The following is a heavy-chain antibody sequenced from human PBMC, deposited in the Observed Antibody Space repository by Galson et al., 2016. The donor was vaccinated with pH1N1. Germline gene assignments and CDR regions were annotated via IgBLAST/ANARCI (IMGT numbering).Heavy chain of an antibody. CDR3: ASSIPVTALDAFDL. Sequence: CAVSGYSIISGYYWGWVRQPPGKGLEWIGSIFHSGSTYYNPSLKSRVTISVDTSRNQFSLTLSSVTAADTALYYCASSIPVTALDAFDLWGQGTMVTVSS. V-gene: IGHV4-38-2*01. CDR1: GYSIISGYY. J-gene: IGHJ3*01. D-gene: IGHD2-21*02. CDR2: IFHSGST.